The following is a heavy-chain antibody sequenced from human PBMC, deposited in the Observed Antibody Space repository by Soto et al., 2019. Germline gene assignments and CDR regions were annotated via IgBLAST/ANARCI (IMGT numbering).Heavy chain of an antibody. D-gene: IGHD2-2*02. CDR3: ATYTSLDY. J-gene: IGHJ4*02. V-gene: IGHV3-53*02. Sequence: EVQLVETGGGLIQPGGSLRLSCAASGFTDSNNYMSWVRQAPGKGLEWVSLIYSGGSTFYADSVKGRFTISRDNSKNTLFLQINSLRAEDTAVYFCATYTSLDYWGQGTLVTVSS. CDR1: GFTDSNNY. CDR2: IYSGGST.